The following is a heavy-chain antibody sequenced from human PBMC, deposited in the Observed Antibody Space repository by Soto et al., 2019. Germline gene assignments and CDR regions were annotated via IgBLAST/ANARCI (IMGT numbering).Heavy chain of an antibody. V-gene: IGHV1-46*01. CDR3: ARYPVYYDILTGYYSNNWFDP. Sequence: GASVKVSCKASGYTFTSYYIHWVRQAPGQGLEWMGIFNPTGDTASYAQKFQGRVTITADESTSTAYMELSSLRSEDTAVYYCARYPVYYDILTGYYSNNWFDPWGQGTLVTVSS. CDR2: FNPTGDTA. D-gene: IGHD3-9*01. J-gene: IGHJ5*02. CDR1: GYTFTSYY.